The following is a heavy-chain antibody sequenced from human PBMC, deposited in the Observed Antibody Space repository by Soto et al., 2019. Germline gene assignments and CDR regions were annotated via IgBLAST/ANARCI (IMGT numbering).Heavy chain of an antibody. V-gene: IGHV4-4*07. J-gene: IGHJ4*02. CDR3: AREGTYGNYVGTLDY. CDR2: IYSSGST. Sequence: SETLSLTCTVSGESLYDYYWSWVRQPAGKGLEWIGRIYSSGSTNSNPSLKRRVTMSLDTSKNQFSLKMTSMTAADTAFHYCAREGTYGNYVGTLDYWGRGALVTVSS. CDR1: GESLYDYY. D-gene: IGHD4-17*01.